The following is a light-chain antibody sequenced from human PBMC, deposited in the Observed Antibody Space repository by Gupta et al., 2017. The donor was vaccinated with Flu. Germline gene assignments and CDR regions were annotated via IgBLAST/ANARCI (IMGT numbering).Light chain of an antibody. CDR2: EDF. J-gene: IGLJ2*01. CDR3: FSVDRRGHDRV. Sequence: GDAFPHKSTYWYQQKSGQAPRLVIYEDFKRPSGIPERFSGSTSGTVATLTISGAQVEDEADYHCFSVDRRGHDRVFGGGTTLAVL. V-gene: IGLV3-10*01. CDR1: AFPHKS.